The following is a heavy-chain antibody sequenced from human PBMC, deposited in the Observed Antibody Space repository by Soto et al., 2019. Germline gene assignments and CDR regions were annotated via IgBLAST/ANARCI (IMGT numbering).Heavy chain of an antibody. V-gene: IGHV1-69*02. D-gene: IGHD2-2*01. CDR2: IIPILGIA. CDR3: ASFQVPDARDYYYYYIDV. Sequence: QVQLVQSGAEVKKPGSSVMVSCKASGGTFSSYTISWVRQAPGQGLEWMGRIIPILGIANYAQKFQGRVTITADKSTSTAYMELTSLRSEDTAVYYCASFQVPDARDYYYYYIDVWGKGTTVTVSS. CDR1: GGTFSSYT. J-gene: IGHJ6*03.